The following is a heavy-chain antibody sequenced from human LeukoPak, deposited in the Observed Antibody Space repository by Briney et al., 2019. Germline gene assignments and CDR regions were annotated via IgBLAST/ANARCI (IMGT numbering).Heavy chain of an antibody. V-gene: IGHV1-46*01. CDR3: ARRGKGLGYYMDV. CDR2: INPSGGST. Sequence: ASVKVSCKASGYTFTSYYMHWVRQAPGQGLEWMGIINPSGGSTSYAQKFQGRVTMTRNTSISTAYMELSSLTSEDTAMYYCARRGKGLGYYMDVWGKGTTVTISS. CDR1: GYTFTSYY. J-gene: IGHJ6*03. D-gene: IGHD3-16*01.